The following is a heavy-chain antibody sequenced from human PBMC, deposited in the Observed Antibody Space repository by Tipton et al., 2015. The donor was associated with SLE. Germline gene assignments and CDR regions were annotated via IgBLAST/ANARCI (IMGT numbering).Heavy chain of an antibody. CDR1: GFTFSSYG. Sequence: SLRLSCAASGFTFSSYGMHWFRQAPGKGLEWVAFIRSDGSNTYYADSVKGRFTISRDNSKNTLYLQMNSLRAEDTAVYYCANLDWELGSLFEIWGQGTMVTVSS. CDR3: ANLDWELGSLFEI. D-gene: IGHD1-7*01. V-gene: IGHV3-30*02. J-gene: IGHJ3*02. CDR2: IRSDGSNT.